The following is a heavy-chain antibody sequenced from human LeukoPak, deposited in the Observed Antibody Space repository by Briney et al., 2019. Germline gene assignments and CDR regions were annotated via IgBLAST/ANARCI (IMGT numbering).Heavy chain of an antibody. V-gene: IGHV3-7*01. CDR2: IKKTGSET. D-gene: IGHD2-15*01. CDR1: GFTFSRFW. J-gene: IGHJ4*02. Sequence: PGGSLRLSCAASGFTFSRFWMSWVRQAPGKGLEWVAYIKKTGSETYYVDSVKGRFTITRDNTRNSLFLQMYSLRAEDTAVYFCAREDGYCSGGNCYSYFDSWGQGTLVTVSS. CDR3: AREDGYCSGGNCYSYFDS.